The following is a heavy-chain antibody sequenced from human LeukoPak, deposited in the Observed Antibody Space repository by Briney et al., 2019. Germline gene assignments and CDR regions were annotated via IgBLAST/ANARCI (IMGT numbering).Heavy chain of an antibody. D-gene: IGHD6-13*01. CDR3: ARDPPASSSTHSSSWSFDS. V-gene: IGHV4-4*07. J-gene: IGHJ4*02. CDR1: GASISSYY. Sequence: SETPSLTCTVSGASISSYYWTWIRQPAGKGLEWIGRVHSNGRTNYNPSLRSRVTMSVDTSKQQISLNLFSVTAADTAVYYCARDPPASSSTHSSSWSFDSWGQGTLVTVSS. CDR2: VHSNGRT.